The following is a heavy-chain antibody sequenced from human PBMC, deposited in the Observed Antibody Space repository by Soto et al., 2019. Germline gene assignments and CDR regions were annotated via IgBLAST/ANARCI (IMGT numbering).Heavy chain of an antibody. CDR3: AKDRRGPTSGYYRRYYGLDV. J-gene: IGHJ6*02. Sequence: EVQLLESGGGLVQPGGSLRLSCTASGFTFSTYGMSWVRQAPGKGLDWVSAVSGGGGTAYYADSVKGRFTISRDNSKNTLYLQMKNLRADDTAVYYCAKDRRGPTSGYYRRYYGLDVWGPGTTVTVSS. CDR2: VSGGGGTA. CDR1: GFTFSTYG. V-gene: IGHV3-23*01. D-gene: IGHD5-12*01.